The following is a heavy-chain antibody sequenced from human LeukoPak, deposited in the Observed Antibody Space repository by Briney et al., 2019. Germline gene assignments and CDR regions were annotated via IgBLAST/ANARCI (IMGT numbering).Heavy chain of an antibody. J-gene: IGHJ4*02. V-gene: IGHV1-69*04. CDR3: ARDSSGWLDY. CDR2: IIPILGIA. D-gene: IGHD6-19*01. Sequence: SVKVSCKASGGTFSSYAISWVRQAPGQGLEWMGRIIPILGIANYAQKFQGRVTITADESTSTAYMELSSLRSEDTAVYYCARDSSGWLDYWGQGTLVTVSS. CDR1: GGTFSSYA.